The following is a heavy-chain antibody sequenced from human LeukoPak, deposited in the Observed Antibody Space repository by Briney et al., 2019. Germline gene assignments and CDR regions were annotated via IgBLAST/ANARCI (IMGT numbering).Heavy chain of an antibody. V-gene: IGHV4-34*01. CDR1: GGSFSGYY. D-gene: IGHD3-3*01. J-gene: IGHJ6*02. CDR3: RRGGLVRFDYYGMDV. CDR2: INHSGST. Sequence: ASETLSLTCAVYGGSFSGYYWSWIRQPPGKGLEWIGEINHSGSTNYNPSLKSRVTISVDTSKNQFSLKLSSVTAADTAVYYCRRGGLVRFDYYGMDVWGQGTTVTVSS.